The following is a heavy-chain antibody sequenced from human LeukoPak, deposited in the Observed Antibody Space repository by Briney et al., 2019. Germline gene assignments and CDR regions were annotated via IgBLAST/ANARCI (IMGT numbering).Heavy chain of an antibody. V-gene: IGHV1-24*01. CDR2: FDPEDGET. CDR1: GYTLTELS. J-gene: IGHJ5*02. Sequence: ASVKVSCKVSGYTLTELSMHWVRQAPGKGLEWMGGFDPEDGETIYAQKFQGRVTMTEDTSTDTAYMELSSLRSEHTAVHYCATGIQSGNVPSPSRTWFDPWGQGTLVTVSS. D-gene: IGHD3-10*02. CDR3: ATGIQSGNVPSPSRTWFDP.